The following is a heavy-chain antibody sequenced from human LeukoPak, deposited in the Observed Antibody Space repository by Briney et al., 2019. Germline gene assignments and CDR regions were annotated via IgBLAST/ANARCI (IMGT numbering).Heavy chain of an antibody. CDR2: IYHSGGT. Sequence: PSETLSLTCAVSGGSISSSTNWWSWVRQPPGKGLEWIGEIYHSGGTNYNPSLKSRITISVDKSQNQFSLKVNSLTAADTAVYYCARDSGTTGEVKFDPWGQGILVTVSS. CDR1: GGSISSSTNW. D-gene: IGHD3-10*01. CDR3: ARDSGTTGEVKFDP. J-gene: IGHJ5*02. V-gene: IGHV4-4*02.